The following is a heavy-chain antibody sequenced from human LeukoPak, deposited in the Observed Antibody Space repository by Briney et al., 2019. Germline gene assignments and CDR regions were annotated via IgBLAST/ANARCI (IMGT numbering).Heavy chain of an antibody. V-gene: IGHV5-51*01. CDR1: GYTFTSYW. CDR3: ARTAAAGAGSRYVY. J-gene: IGHJ4*02. Sequence: GESLKISCKGSGYTFTSYWIGWVRQMPGKGLEWMGIIYPGDSDTRYIPSFQDQVTISADKSISTAYMQWSSLKASDTATYYCARTAAAGAGSRYVYWGQGTLVTVSS. CDR2: IYPGDSDT. D-gene: IGHD6-13*01.